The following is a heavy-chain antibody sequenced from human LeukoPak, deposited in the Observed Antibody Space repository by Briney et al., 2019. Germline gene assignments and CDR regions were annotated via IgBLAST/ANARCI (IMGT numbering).Heavy chain of an antibody. Sequence: SETLSLTCAVSGGSVTTYHWTWIRQLPGKGLEWIGHIHYSGGADYNPSLKSRVSMSLDTSKNHFSLRLTSVTAADTGVYFCARAEGAASHFWGQGTMVSVSS. CDR2: IHYSGGA. J-gene: IGHJ3*01. CDR1: GGSVTTYH. D-gene: IGHD3-16*01. CDR3: ARAEGAASHF. V-gene: IGHV4-59*02.